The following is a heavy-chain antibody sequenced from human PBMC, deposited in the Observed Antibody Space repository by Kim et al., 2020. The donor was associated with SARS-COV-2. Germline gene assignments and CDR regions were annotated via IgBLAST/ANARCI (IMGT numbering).Heavy chain of an antibody. CDR1: GYTFTSYA. Sequence: ASVKVSCKTSGYTFTSYAVHWVRQAPGQSFEWMGWINTGNGNTKYSENFQGRLTFTRETSATTVYMEVNNLKSEDTAVYFCARIRGSSSVLDNWGQGTLVTVSS. CDR2: INTGNGNT. D-gene: IGHD6-6*01. V-gene: IGHV1-3*04. CDR3: ARIRGSSSVLDN. J-gene: IGHJ4*02.